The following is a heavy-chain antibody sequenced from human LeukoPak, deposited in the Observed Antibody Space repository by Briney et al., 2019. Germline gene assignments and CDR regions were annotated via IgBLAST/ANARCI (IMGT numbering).Heavy chain of an antibody. CDR3: AGSFGSGNYFDY. CDR1: GGSISTYY. J-gene: IGHJ4*02. CDR2: LYYSGSA. V-gene: IGHV4-59*01. D-gene: IGHD3-10*01. Sequence: SETLSLTCTVSGGSISTYYWSWIRQPPGKGLEWIAYLYYSGSANYNPSLKSRVTMSIDTSKNQFSLKLSSVTAADTAVYYCAGSFGSGNYFDYWGQGTLVTVS.